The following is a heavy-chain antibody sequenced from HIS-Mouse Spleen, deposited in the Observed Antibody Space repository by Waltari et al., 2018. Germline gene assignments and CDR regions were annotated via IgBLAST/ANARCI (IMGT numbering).Heavy chain of an antibody. Sequence: VQLLESGGGLVRPGGSLRLSCSASGFPFSSSSLSWVRQAPGKGLEWVSAISGSGGSTYYADSVKGRFTISRDNSKNTLYLQMNSLRAEDTAVYYCAKDRNWGSSGYFDYWGQGTLVTVSS. J-gene: IGHJ4*02. CDR2: ISGSGGST. V-gene: IGHV3-23*01. D-gene: IGHD3-16*01. CDR3: AKDRNWGSSGYFDY. CDR1: GFPFSSSS.